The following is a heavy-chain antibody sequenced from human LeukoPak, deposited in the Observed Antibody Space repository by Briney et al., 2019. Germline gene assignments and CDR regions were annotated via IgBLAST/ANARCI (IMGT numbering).Heavy chain of an antibody. Sequence: ASVKVSCKVSGYTLTELSMYWVRPAPGKGLEWMGGFDPEDGEKLYAQSFQGRVTMTEDTSTDTAYMELSRLRSDDTAVYYCARDRVVVVIGNDAFDIWGQGTMVAVSS. CDR3: ARDRVVVVIGNDAFDI. CDR2: FDPEDGEK. D-gene: IGHD2-21*01. J-gene: IGHJ3*02. V-gene: IGHV1-24*01. CDR1: GYTLTELS.